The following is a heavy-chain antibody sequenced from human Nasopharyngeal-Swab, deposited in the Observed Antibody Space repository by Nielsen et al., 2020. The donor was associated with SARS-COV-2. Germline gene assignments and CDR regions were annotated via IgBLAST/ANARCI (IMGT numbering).Heavy chain of an antibody. V-gene: IGHV2-5*02. Sequence: WNRQPPGKALEWLALVHWDDEKRYSPSLKSRLTITKDTSKNQVVLTMTNVDPVDTATYYCARGYQLIRGFDYWGQGTLVTVSS. J-gene: IGHJ4*02. CDR3: ARGYQLIRGFDY. CDR2: VHWDDEK. D-gene: IGHD2-2*01.